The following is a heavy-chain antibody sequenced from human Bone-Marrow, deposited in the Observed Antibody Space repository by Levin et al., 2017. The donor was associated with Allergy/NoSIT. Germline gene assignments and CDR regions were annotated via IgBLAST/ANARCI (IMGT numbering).Heavy chain of an antibody. Sequence: LSLPCAASGFPFRTYAMHWVRQTPGKGLEWVAAIWYDGNNEQYADSVKGRFTISRDNSKNTLYLQMTRLRADDTGVYYCASQVDYSRGSDYWGQGILVTVSS. J-gene: IGHJ4*02. CDR3: ASQVDYSRGSDY. CDR1: GFPFRTYA. D-gene: IGHD4-11*01. V-gene: IGHV3-33*01. CDR2: IWYDGNNE.